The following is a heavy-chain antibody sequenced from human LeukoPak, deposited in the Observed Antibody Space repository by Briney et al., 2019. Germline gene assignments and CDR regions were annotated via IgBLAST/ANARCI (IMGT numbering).Heavy chain of an antibody. V-gene: IGHV5-51*01. D-gene: IGHD3-16*01. CDR2: IYPGDSDT. J-gene: IGHJ5*02. CDR1: GYRFTNHW. Sequence: GESLKISCKASGYRFTNHWIGWVRQMPGKGLEWMGIIYPGDSDTRYSPSFQGQVTISADKSISTAYLQWSSLKASDTAMYLCARQGRLLLVRDSRRGDYFDPWGQGTLVTVSS. CDR3: ARQGRLLLVRDSRRGDYFDP.